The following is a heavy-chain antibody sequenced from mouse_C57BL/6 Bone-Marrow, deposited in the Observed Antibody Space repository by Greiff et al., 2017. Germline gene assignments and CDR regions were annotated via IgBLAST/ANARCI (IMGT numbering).Heavy chain of an antibody. CDR3: TRSTGTYYFDY. V-gene: IGHV1-15*01. CDR2: IDPETGGT. J-gene: IGHJ2*01. CDR1: GYTFTDYE. D-gene: IGHD4-1*01. Sequence: VQLQQSGAELVRPGASVTLSCKASGYTFTDYEMHWVKQTPVHGLEWIGAIDPETGGTAYNQKFKGKAILTADKSSSTAYMELRSLTSEDSAVYCGTRSTGTYYFDYWGQGTTLTVSS.